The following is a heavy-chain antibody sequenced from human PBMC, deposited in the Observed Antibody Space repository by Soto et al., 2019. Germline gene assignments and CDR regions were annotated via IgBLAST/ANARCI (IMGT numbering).Heavy chain of an antibody. J-gene: IGHJ4*02. Sequence: PGGSLRLSCAASGFIFSSHAMHWVRQAPGKGPEWVAAISYDGTNKFYADSGKGRFIISRDNSKNTLYLQMNSLKAEDTAVYYCARDTMATIDYHFDYWGQGTLVTVYS. CDR2: ISYDGTNK. CDR3: ARDTMATIDYHFDY. D-gene: IGHD5-12*01. V-gene: IGHV3-30-3*01. CDR1: GFIFSSHA.